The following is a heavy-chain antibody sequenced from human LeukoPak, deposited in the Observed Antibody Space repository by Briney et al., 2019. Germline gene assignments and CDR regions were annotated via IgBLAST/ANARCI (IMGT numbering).Heavy chain of an antibody. CDR1: GFTFSNYA. Sequence: GGSLRLSCVASGFTFSNYAMTWVRQAPGKGLEMVSGIYGDDDKTVYGDAVKGRFTISRDNSKNTLFLQRNSLRADDTAVYYCAKTQGYYDAWGQGALVTVSS. CDR3: AKTQGYYDA. CDR2: IYGDDDKT. J-gene: IGHJ5*02. D-gene: IGHD2-15*01. V-gene: IGHV3-23*01.